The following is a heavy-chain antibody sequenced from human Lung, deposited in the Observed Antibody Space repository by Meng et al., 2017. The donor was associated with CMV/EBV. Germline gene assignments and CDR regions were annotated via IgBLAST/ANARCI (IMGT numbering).Heavy chain of an antibody. V-gene: IGHV1-2*06. CDR2: VNPVSDDT. D-gene: IGHD6-19*01. CDR1: GYTFSGFY. CDR3: AKSSDNGWSS. Sequence: VQLVQSGAEVKRPGASVKISCQASGYTFSGFYMNWARQAPGHGLEWLGRVNPVSDDTHYAQKFVGRLTVTRGATISTAFMELTSLRPDDTAVYYCAKSSDNGWSSWGPGTLVTVSS. J-gene: IGHJ4*01.